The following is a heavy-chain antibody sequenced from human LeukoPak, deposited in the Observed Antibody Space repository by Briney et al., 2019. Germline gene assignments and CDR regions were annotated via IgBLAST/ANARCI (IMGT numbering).Heavy chain of an antibody. J-gene: IGHJ4*02. CDR2: INPDSGGT. CDR1: GYTFTGYY. Sequence: GASVKVSCKASGYTFTGYYMHWVRQAPGQGLEWMGWINPDSGGTKYAQRFQDRVTMTSDTSISTAYMELSRLRSDDTAVYYCARDLGYCSSTSCHAYYFDYWGQGTLVTVSS. V-gene: IGHV1-2*02. CDR3: ARDLGYCSSTSCHAYYFDY. D-gene: IGHD2-2*01.